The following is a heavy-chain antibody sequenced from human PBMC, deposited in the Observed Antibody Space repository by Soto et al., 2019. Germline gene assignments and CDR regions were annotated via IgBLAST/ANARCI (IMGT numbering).Heavy chain of an antibody. D-gene: IGHD1-26*01. CDR3: ATDRPSGIGQWHYDY. V-gene: IGHV1-24*01. Sequence: ASVKVSCKVSGYTLTELSMHWVRQAPGKGLEWMGGFDPEDGETIYAQKFQGRVTMTEDTSTDTAYMELSSLRSEDTAVYYCATDRPSGIGQWHYDYWGQGTLVTVSS. CDR2: FDPEDGET. CDR1: GYTLTELS. J-gene: IGHJ4*02.